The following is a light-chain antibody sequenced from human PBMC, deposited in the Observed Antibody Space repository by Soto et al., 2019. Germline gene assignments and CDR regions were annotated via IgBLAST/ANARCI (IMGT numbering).Light chain of an antibody. CDR2: DVS. V-gene: IGLV2-11*01. Sequence: QSALTQPRSVSWSPGQSVTISCNGTSSDVGGYNYVSWYQQHPGKAPKLMIYDVSKRPSGVPDRFSGSKSGNTASLTISGLQAEDDADYYCCSYAGSYTYVFGTGTKLTVL. CDR3: CSYAGSYTYV. CDR1: SSDVGGYNY. J-gene: IGLJ1*01.